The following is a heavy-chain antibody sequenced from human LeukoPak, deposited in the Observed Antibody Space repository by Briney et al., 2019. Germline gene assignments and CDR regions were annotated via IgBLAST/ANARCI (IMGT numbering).Heavy chain of an antibody. Sequence: GASVKVSCKASGGTFSSYAISWVRQAPGQGLEWMGWINPNSGGTNYAQKFQGRVTITADESTSTAYMELSSLRSEDTAVYYCARDHSSSDDAFDIWGQGTMVTVSS. D-gene: IGHD6-13*01. CDR3: ARDHSSSDDAFDI. CDR1: GGTFSSYA. J-gene: IGHJ3*02. CDR2: INPNSGGT. V-gene: IGHV1-69*13.